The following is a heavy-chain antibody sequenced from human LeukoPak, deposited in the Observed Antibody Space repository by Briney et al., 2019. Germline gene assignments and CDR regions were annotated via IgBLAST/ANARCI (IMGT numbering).Heavy chain of an antibody. V-gene: IGHV4-39*01. CDR3: ASSGSLTTADY. Sequence: SQTLSLTCTVSGGSISSSSYYWGWIRQPPGKGLEWIGSIYYSGSTYYNPSLKSRVTISVDTSKNQFSLKLSSVTAADTAVYYCASSGSLTTADYWGQGTLVTVSS. CDR2: IYYSGST. J-gene: IGHJ4*02. D-gene: IGHD4/OR15-4a*01. CDR1: GGSISSSSYY.